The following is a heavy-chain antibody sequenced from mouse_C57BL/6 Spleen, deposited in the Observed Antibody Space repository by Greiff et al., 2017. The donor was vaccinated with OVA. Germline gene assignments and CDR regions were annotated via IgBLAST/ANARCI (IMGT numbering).Heavy chain of an antibody. CDR2: IWRGGST. Sequence: QVQLKQSGPGLVQPSQSLSITCTVSGFSLTSYGVHWVRQSPGKGLEWLGVIWRGGSTDYNAAFMSRLSITKDNSKSQVFFKMNSLQADDTAIYYCAKKGYDYDDYYAMDYWGQGTSVTVSS. D-gene: IGHD2-4*01. J-gene: IGHJ4*01. V-gene: IGHV2-5*01. CDR3: AKKGYDYDDYYAMDY. CDR1: GFSLTSYG.